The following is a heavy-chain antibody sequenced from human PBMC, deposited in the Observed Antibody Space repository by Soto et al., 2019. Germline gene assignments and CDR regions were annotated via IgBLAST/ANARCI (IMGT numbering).Heavy chain of an antibody. V-gene: IGHV3-66*01. Sequence: PGGSLRLSCAASGFTVSSNYMSWVRQAPGKGLEWVSVIYSGGSTYYADSVKGRFTTSRDTSKNTLYLQMNSLRAEDTAVYYCARGNDDFWSGLGGPNWFDPWGQGTLVTVSS. D-gene: IGHD3-3*01. CDR2: IYSGGST. CDR1: GFTVSSNY. J-gene: IGHJ5*02. CDR3: ARGNDDFWSGLGGPNWFDP.